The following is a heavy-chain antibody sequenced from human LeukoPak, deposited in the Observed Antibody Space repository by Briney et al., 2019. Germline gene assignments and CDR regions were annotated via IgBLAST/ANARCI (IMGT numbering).Heavy chain of an antibody. CDR1: GYTFTNYA. Sequence: ASVKVSCKASGYTFTNYAISWVRQAPGQGLEWMGGIIPIFGTANYAQKFQGRVTITADESTSTAYMELSSLRSEDTAVYYCARDLHDILTALGYWGQGTLVTVSS. CDR2: IIPIFGTA. CDR3: ARDLHDILTALGY. V-gene: IGHV1-69*13. J-gene: IGHJ4*02. D-gene: IGHD3-9*01.